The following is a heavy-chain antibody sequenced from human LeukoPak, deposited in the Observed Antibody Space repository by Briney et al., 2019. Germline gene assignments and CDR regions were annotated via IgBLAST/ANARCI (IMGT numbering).Heavy chain of an antibody. J-gene: IGHJ6*03. Sequence: SETLSLTCTVSGGSISSYYWSWIRQLPGKGLEWIGYIYTSGSTNYNPSLKSRVTISVDTSKNQFSLKLSSVPAADTAVYYFAGVAAAGGSIYYYYMDVWGKGTTVTVSS. D-gene: IGHD6-13*01. V-gene: IGHV4-4*09. CDR2: IYTSGST. CDR3: AGVAAAGGSIYYYYMDV. CDR1: GGSISSYY.